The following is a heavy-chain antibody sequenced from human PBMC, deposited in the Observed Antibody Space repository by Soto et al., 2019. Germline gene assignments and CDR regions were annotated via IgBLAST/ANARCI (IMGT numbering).Heavy chain of an antibody. CDR2: ISGSGGST. CDR1: GFTFSSYA. D-gene: IGHD6-13*01. V-gene: IGHV3-23*01. CDR3: AKGSVGSSWHHCLFDY. Sequence: PGGSLRLSCAASGFTFSSYAMSWVRQAPGKGLEWVSAISGSGGSTYYADSVKGRFTISRDNSKNTLYLQMNSLRAEDTAVYYCAKGSVGSSWHHCLFDYWGQGSLVIVSA. J-gene: IGHJ4*02.